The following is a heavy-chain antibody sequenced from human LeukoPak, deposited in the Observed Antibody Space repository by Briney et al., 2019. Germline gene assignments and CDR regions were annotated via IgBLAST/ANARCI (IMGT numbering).Heavy chain of an antibody. V-gene: IGHV3-11*01. CDR1: GLIFSDYY. J-gene: IGHJ4*02. CDR2: ISSSGSTI. D-gene: IGHD2-2*01. Sequence: PGGSLRLSCAASGLIFSDYYMSWIRQDPGKELEWVSYISSSGSTIYYADSVKGRFTISRDNAKNSLYLQMNSLRAEDTAVYYCAVVPAATIDYWGQGTLVTVSS. CDR3: AVVPAATIDY.